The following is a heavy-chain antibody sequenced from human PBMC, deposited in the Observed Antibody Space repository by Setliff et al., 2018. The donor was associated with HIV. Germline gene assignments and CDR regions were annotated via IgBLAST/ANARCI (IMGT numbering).Heavy chain of an antibody. CDR2: ISAYNGNT. J-gene: IGHJ4*02. CDR3: AKDFTTSGWGRAFDY. V-gene: IGHV1-18*01. D-gene: IGHD6-19*01. CDR1: GYTFTSFG. Sequence: GASVKVSCKASGYTFTSFGISWVRQAPGQGLEWMGWISAYNGNTNYAPKLQGRVNMTTDTSATTAYMELSSLRSEDTAVYYCAKDFTTSGWGRAFDYLGQGTRGTASS.